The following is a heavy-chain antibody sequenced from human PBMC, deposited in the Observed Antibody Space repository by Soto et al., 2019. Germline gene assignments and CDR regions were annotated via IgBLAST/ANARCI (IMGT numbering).Heavy chain of an antibody. V-gene: IGHV3-48*01. Sequence: LRLSCAASGFTLCSYWMHWVRHAPGKGLEWVLYISSSSSTIYYADSVKGRFTISRDNAKNSLYLQMNSLRAEDTAVYYCARVQSPGDLSAGYWGQGTLVTVSS. CDR2: ISSSSSTI. D-gene: IGHD7-27*01. J-gene: IGHJ4*02. CDR1: GFTLCSYW. CDR3: ARVQSPGDLSAGY.